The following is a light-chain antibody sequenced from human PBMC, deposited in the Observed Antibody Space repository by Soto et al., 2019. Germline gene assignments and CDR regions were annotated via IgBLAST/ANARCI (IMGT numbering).Light chain of an antibody. CDR2: DAS. CDR1: QSVSRN. Sequence: EVVMTQSPATLSVSPGERATLSCRASQSVSRNLAWYQPRPGRAPRLLIYDASTRATNSPTWFSGSGSGTEFTLTISSLQSEDFAVYYCQQYNHWPLYTFGQGTKLEIK. V-gene: IGKV3-15*01. J-gene: IGKJ2*01. CDR3: QQYNHWPLYT.